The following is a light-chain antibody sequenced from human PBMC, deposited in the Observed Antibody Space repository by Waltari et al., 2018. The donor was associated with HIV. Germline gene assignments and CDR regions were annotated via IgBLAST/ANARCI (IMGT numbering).Light chain of an antibody. CDR3: CSYAGSYTLV. Sequence: SALTQPRPVSASPGQSVTISCTAPGSAVGGYTYVSCYQHHPGKAPKLMISDGRKRLSGVPARFSGSKAGNPASLTISGLQAEDEADYYCCSYAGSYTLVFGGGTKLTVL. CDR1: GSAVGGYTY. J-gene: IGLJ2*01. V-gene: IGLV2-11*01. CDR2: DGR.